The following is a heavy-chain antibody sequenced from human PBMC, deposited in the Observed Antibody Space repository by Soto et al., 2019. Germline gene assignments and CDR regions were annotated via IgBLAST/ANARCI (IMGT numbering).Heavy chain of an antibody. D-gene: IGHD5-18*01. CDR2: VYYSGSA. CDR3: AREDSAMVLDY. J-gene: IGHJ4*02. CDR1: GGSINSNYSY. Sequence: SETLSLTCTVSGGSINSNYSYWGWIRQPPGKGLEWIGTVYYSGSASYNPSLRGRVTISADTAKNQFSLKLSSVTAADTGVYYCAREDSAMVLDYWGQGTLVTVSS. V-gene: IGHV4-39*02.